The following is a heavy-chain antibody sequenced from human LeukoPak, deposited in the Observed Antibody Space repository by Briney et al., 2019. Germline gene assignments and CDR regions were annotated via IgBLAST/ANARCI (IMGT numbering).Heavy chain of an antibody. J-gene: IGHJ4*02. D-gene: IGHD3-22*01. CDR2: FDPEDGET. CDR1: GYTLTELS. CDR3: ATYELPIGYYDSSGYHC. Sequence: ASVKVSCKVSGYTLTELSMHWVRQAPGKGLEWMGGFDPEDGETIYAQKFQGRVTMTEDTSTDTAYMELSSLRSEDTAVYYCATYELPIGYYDSSGYHCWGQGTLVTVSS. V-gene: IGHV1-24*01.